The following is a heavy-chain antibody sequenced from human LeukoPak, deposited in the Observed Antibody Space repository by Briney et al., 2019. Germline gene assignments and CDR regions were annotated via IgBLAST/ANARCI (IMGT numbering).Heavy chain of an antibody. J-gene: IGHJ4*02. Sequence: PSQTLSLTCTVSGGSISSDSYYWSWIRQPAGKGLEWIGHIYYSGSTNYNPSLKSRVTISVDTSKNQFSLKLSSVTAADTAVYYCAREWGPYKYYFDYWGQGTLVTVSS. CDR3: AREWGPYKYYFDY. D-gene: IGHD7-27*01. CDR1: GGSISSDSYY. CDR2: IYYSGST. V-gene: IGHV4-61*09.